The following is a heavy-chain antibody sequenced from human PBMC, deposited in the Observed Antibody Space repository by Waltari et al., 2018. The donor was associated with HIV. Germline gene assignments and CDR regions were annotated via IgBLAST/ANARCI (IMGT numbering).Heavy chain of an antibody. V-gene: IGHV3-73*01. J-gene: IGHJ4*02. D-gene: IGHD6-13*01. Sequence: EVQLVESGGALVQPGGSLKLSCAASGFNFKGSAIHWVRQASGKGLWWVGRSRSKLDSFATAYGASMKGRFTISRDDSKNTAYLQMNSLKTEDTALYYCTRWTAAAGTAFDYWGLGTLVTVSS. CDR3: TRWTAAAGTAFDY. CDR1: GFNFKGSA. CDR2: SRSKLDSFAT.